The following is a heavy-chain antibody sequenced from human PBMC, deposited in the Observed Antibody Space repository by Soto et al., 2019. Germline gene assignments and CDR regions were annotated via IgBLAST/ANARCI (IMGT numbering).Heavy chain of an antibody. J-gene: IGHJ4*02. V-gene: IGHV1-18*01. CDR2: ISAYNGNT. CDR3: ARQEAVAGTLDY. CDR1: GYTFTSYG. D-gene: IGHD6-19*01. Sequence: ASVKVSCKASGYTFTSYGISWVRQAPGQGLEWMGRISAYNGNTNYAQKLQGRVTMTTDTSTSTAYMELRSLRSDDTAVYYCARQEAVAGTLDYWGQGTLVTVSS.